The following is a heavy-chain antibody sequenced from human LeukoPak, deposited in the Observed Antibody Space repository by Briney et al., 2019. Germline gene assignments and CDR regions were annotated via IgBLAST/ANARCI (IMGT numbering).Heavy chain of an antibody. CDR2: MNPNSGNT. CDR3: MRGSSGTYHGIYNWFDP. J-gene: IGHJ5*02. D-gene: IGHD1-26*01. Sequence: ASVKVSCKASGYTFTSYDINWVRQATGQGLEWMGWMNPNSGNTGYAQKFQGRVTMTRNTSISTAYMELSSLRSEDTAVYYCMRGSSGTYHGIYNWFDPWGQGTLVTVSS. CDR1: GYTFTSYD. V-gene: IGHV1-8*01.